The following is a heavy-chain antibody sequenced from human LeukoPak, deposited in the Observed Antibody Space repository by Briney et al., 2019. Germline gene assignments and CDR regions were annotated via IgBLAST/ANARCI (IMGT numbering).Heavy chain of an antibody. CDR2: INHSGST. CDR3: ARGNIVVVLAAMRQENYYYYYGMDV. V-gene: IGHV4-34*01. CDR1: GGSFSGYY. J-gene: IGHJ6*02. D-gene: IGHD2-2*01. Sequence: SETLSLTCAVYGGSFSGYYWSWIRQPPGKGLEWIGEINHSGSTNYNPSLKSRVTISVDTSKNQFSLKLSSVTAADTAVYYCARGNIVVVLAAMRQENYYYYYGMDVWGQGTTVTVSS.